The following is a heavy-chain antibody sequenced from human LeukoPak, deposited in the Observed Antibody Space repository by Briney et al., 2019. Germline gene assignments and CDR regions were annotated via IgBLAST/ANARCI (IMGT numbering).Heavy chain of an antibody. CDR2: IDSSSSTI. Sequence: GGSLRLSCAVSGFPFTTYNMNWVRQAPGKGLEWVSYIDSSSSTIYYADSVKGRFTISRDNAKNSLYLQMNSLRAEDTAVYYCARAETQITMVRGVIGYYYYMDVWGKGTTVTISS. D-gene: IGHD3-10*01. CDR1: GFPFTTYN. V-gene: IGHV3-48*04. J-gene: IGHJ6*03. CDR3: ARAETQITMVRGVIGYYYYMDV.